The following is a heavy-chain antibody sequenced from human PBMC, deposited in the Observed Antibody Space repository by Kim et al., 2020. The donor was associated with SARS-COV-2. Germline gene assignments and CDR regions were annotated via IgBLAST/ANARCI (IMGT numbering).Heavy chain of an antibody. Sequence: GGSLRLSCAASGFTFDDYGMSWVRQAPGKGLEWVSGINWNGGSTGYADSLKGRFTISRDNAKNSLYLQMNSLRAEDTALYHCARVQGYCSGGSCYVGAFDIWGQGTMVTVSS. J-gene: IGHJ3*02. CDR1: GFTFDDYG. CDR2: INWNGGST. CDR3: ARVQGYCSGGSCYVGAFDI. V-gene: IGHV3-20*01. D-gene: IGHD2-15*01.